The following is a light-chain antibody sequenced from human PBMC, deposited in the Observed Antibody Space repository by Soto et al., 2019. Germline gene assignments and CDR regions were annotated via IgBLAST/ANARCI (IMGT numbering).Light chain of an antibody. Sequence: DIVMTQSPDSLAVSLGEKATINCKSSQSVLHSSNNKNYLAWYQQRPGQPPKLVTNWASTRESGVPDRFSGSGSGTHFSLIISSLQAEDVAVYYCQQFYSPPYTFGQGTTLEIK. J-gene: IGKJ2*01. V-gene: IGKV4-1*01. CDR1: QSVLHSSNNKNY. CDR3: QQFYSPPYT. CDR2: WAS.